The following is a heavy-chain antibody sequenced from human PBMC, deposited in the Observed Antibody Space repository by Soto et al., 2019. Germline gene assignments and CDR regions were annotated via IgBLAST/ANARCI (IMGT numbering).Heavy chain of an antibody. CDR3: ARGGGYDSFDY. V-gene: IGHV4-30-2*06. CDR2: ISHLENT. J-gene: IGHJ4*02. Sequence: SENLSLTCTVSGASISYGGFSWSWIRQSPGKGLEWIGYISHLENTYLHPSFKSRLTMSIDRTRNQFSLKLSSVTAADMAVYYRARGGGYDSFDYWGPGVLLTVST. D-gene: IGHD5-12*01. CDR1: GASISYGGFS.